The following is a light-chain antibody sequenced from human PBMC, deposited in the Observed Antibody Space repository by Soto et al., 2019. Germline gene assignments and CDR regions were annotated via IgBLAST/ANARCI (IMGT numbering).Light chain of an antibody. CDR3: SSYTSASTLLCL. V-gene: IGLV2-14*01. Sequence: QSALTQPASVSGSPGQSITISCTGTSSDVCGYNYVSWYQQHPGIAPKLLIYGVTNRPSGVSPRFSGSKSGNTASLTISGLQADDEADYHCSSYTSASTLLCLFGTRTKVTVL. CDR2: GVT. J-gene: IGLJ1*01. CDR1: SSDVCGYNY.